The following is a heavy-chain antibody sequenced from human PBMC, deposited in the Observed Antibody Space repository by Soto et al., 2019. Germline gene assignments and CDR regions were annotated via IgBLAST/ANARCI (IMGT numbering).Heavy chain of an antibody. V-gene: IGHV3-23*01. CDR1: GFAFNNFA. Sequence: GGSLRLSCAASGFAFNNFAMSWFRQAPGKGLEWVSIISGTGDNTYYADSVKVRFTISRENSKNTVYLQMNSLRAEDTAVYYCAKKNYDSSGYSDVWGQGTTVTVSS. CDR2: ISGTGDNT. CDR3: AKKNYDSSGYSDV. D-gene: IGHD3-22*01. J-gene: IGHJ6*02.